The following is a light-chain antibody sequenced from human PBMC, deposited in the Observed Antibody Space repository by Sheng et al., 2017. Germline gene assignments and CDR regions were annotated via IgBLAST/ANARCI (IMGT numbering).Light chain of an antibody. J-gene: IGKJ4*01. CDR2: AAS. Sequence: IQLTQSPPSLSASVGDRVTITCRASQDIRDSLAWYQQKPGQAPKLLVYAASRLQSGVPSRFSGSGSGADYTLTISSLQPEDFAAYYCQQHHSTLSSFGGGTQGGDQT. CDR1: QDIRDS. CDR3: QQHHSTLSS. V-gene: IGKV1-NL1*01.